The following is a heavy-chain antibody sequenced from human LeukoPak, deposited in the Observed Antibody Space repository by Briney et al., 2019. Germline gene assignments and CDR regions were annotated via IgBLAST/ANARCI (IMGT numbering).Heavy chain of an antibody. V-gene: IGHV3-53*01. J-gene: IGHJ4*02. Sequence: GGSLRLSCAGSGFTFNTYAMSWVRQAPGKGLEWVSVIYSGGSTYYADSVKGRFTISRDNSKNTLYLQMNSLRAEDTAVYYCARGEWFPPGLDYWGQGTLVTVSS. D-gene: IGHD3-3*01. CDR2: IYSGGST. CDR1: GFTFNTYA. CDR3: ARGEWFPPGLDY.